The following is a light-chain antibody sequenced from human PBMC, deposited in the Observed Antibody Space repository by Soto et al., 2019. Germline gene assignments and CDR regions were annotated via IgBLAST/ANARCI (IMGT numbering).Light chain of an antibody. J-gene: IGKJ4*01. V-gene: IGKV3-15*01. CDR1: QSVRGN. Sequence: EIVMTQSPATLSVSPGERVTLSCRASQSVRGNLAWYQQKPGQAPRLLIYGASTWATGIPARFSDSGSGTEFSFTISSLQSEDFAVYYCQQYNNWLFTFGGGTRVEIK. CDR2: GAS. CDR3: QQYNNWLFT.